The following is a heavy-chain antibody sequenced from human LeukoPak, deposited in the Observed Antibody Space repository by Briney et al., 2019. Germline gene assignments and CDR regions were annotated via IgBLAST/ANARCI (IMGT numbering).Heavy chain of an antibody. CDR2: VSYIWST. V-gene: IGHV4-59*01. CDR3: AREAIAVAGTGIDY. CDR1: GGSISSFY. Sequence: SETLSLTCSVSGGSISSFYWSWIRQPPGKGLEWIGYVSYIWSTSYNPSLKSRVTISVDTSKNQFSLKLSSVTAADTAVYYCAREAIAVAGTGIDYWGQGTLVTVSS. D-gene: IGHD6-19*01. J-gene: IGHJ4*02.